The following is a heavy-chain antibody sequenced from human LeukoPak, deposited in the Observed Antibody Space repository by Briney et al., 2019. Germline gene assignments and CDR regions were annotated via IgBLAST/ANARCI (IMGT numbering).Heavy chain of an antibody. CDR1: GFTFSNYC. CDR3: ARGTAVVAGIDY. CDR2: IYFDGTTS. Sequence: PGGSLRLSCTASGFTFSNYCMHWVRHAPGKGLAWVSHIYFDGTTSTYGDPAKGRFPVSGDNDKNTIYLQMNSVTAEDTAVYYCARGTAVVAGIDYWGHGTLVTVPS. D-gene: IGHD2-15*01. V-gene: IGHV3-74*01. J-gene: IGHJ4*01.